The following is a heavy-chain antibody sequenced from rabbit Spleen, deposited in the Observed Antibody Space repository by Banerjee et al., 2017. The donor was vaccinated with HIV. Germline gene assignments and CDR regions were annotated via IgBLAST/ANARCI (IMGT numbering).Heavy chain of an antibody. Sequence: QEQLVESGGGLVQPEGSLTLTCTASGFDFSTNAVCWVRRAPGKGLEWVACIYAGSSGSTYYASWAKGRFTISKTSSTTVTLQMTSLTAADTATYFCARGDGAYVGQAYASSFNLWGQGTLVTVS. J-gene: IGHJ4*01. CDR1: GFDFSTNAV. V-gene: IGHV1S45*01. CDR2: IYAGSSGST. D-gene: IGHD6-1*01. CDR3: ARGDGAYVGQAYASSFNL.